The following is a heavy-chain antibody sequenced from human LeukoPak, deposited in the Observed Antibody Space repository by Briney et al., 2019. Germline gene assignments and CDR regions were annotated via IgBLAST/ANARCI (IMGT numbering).Heavy chain of an antibody. CDR1: GGTFSSYA. CDR3: ARWVWDYVWGSYRTSWFDP. J-gene: IGHJ5*02. V-gene: IGHV1-69*13. Sequence: ASVKVSCKASGGTFSSYAISWVRQAPGQGLEWMGGIIPIFGTANYAQKSQGRVTITADESTSTAYMELSSLRSEDTAVYYCARWVWDYVWGSYRTSWFDPWGQGTLVTVSS. CDR2: IIPIFGTA. D-gene: IGHD3-16*02.